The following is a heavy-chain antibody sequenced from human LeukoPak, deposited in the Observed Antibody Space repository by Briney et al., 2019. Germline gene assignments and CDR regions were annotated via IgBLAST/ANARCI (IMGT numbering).Heavy chain of an antibody. V-gene: IGHV4-61*02. CDR3: ARFEAYPLYYYYYMDV. CDR2: IYTSGST. J-gene: IGHJ6*03. CDR1: GGSISSSSYY. Sequence: SETLSLTCTVSGGSISSSSYYWSWIRQPAGKGLEWIGRIYTSGSTNYNPSLKSRVTISVDTSKNQFSLKLSSVTAADTAVYYCARFEAYPLYYYYYMDVWGKGTTVTVSS.